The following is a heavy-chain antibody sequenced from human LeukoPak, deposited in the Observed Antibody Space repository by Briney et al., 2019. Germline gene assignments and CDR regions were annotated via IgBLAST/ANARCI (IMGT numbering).Heavy chain of an antibody. CDR1: GFTFSSYS. D-gene: IGHD6-13*01. Sequence: GGSLRLSCAASGFTFSSYSMNWVRQAPGKGLEWVSSISSSSSYIYYADSVKGRFTISRDNAKNSLYLQMNSLRAEDTAVYYCARERGSYYSSSWGYYYGMDVWGQGTTVTVSS. CDR2: ISSSSSYI. J-gene: IGHJ6*02. CDR3: ARERGSYYSSSWGYYYGMDV. V-gene: IGHV3-21*01.